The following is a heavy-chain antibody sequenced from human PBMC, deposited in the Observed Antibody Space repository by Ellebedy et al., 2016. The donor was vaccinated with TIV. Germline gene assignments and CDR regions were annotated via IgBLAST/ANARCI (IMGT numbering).Heavy chain of an antibody. Sequence: ASVKVSXKASGYTFTAYWMHWVRQAPGQGPGWMGMISNSDNTYYAQKFQGRVTMTKDTSITTAYMELSSLRSDDAAVYYCARRASCGGDCRRGEVDNWGQGTLVTVSS. CDR2: ISNSDNT. D-gene: IGHD2-21*02. V-gene: IGHV1-2*02. CDR3: ARRASCGGDCRRGEVDN. J-gene: IGHJ4*02. CDR1: GYTFTAYW.